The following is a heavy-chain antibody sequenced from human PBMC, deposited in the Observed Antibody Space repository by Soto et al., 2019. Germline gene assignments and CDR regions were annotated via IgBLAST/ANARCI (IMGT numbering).Heavy chain of an antibody. D-gene: IGHD3-22*01. CDR1: GYSFTTYW. Sequence: ESLKISFKGSGYSFTTYWIGWVRQIPGKGLEWMGVIYPGDSDTRFSPSFQGQVTISVDMSISTAYLQWSSLKASDTAMYYCARQADHYDRNSFGYWGQGTLVTVSS. V-gene: IGHV5-51*01. CDR3: ARQADHYDRNSFGY. CDR2: IYPGDSDT. J-gene: IGHJ4*02.